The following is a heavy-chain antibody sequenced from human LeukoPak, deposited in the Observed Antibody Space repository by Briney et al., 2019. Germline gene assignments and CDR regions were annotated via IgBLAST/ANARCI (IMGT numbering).Heavy chain of an antibody. D-gene: IGHD2-21*02. Sequence: PGGSLRLSCAASGFTFSSYAMHWVRQAPGKGLEWVAVISYDGSNKFYADSVKGRFTISRDNSKNTLYLQMNSLRAEDTAVYYCARDRVVVTAVLSGYFDYWGQGTLVTVSS. V-gene: IGHV3-30-3*01. CDR1: GFTFSSYA. J-gene: IGHJ4*02. CDR3: ARDRVVVTAVLSGYFDY. CDR2: ISYDGSNK.